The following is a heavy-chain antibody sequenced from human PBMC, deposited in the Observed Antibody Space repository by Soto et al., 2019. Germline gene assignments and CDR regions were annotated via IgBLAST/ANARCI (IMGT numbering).Heavy chain of an antibody. CDR1: GYTFTSYG. J-gene: IGHJ4*02. CDR3: ARGSPTRVLRFLEWLVDY. Sequence: GASVKXSCKASGYTFTSYGISWVRQAPGQGLEWMGWISAYNGNTNYAQKLQGRVTMTTDTSTSTAYMELRSLRSDDTAVYYCARGSPTRVLRFLEWLVDYWGQGTLVTVSS. D-gene: IGHD3-3*01. CDR2: ISAYNGNT. V-gene: IGHV1-18*01.